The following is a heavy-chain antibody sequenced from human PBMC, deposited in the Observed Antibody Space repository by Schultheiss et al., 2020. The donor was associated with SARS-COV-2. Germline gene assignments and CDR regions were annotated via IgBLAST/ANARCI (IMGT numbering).Heavy chain of an antibody. CDR2: MYYTDNT. J-gene: IGHJ4*02. CDR1: GGSISRSGYY. Sequence: SETLSLTCTVSGGSISRSGYYWGWIRQSPGKGLEWIGSMYYTDNTYYNPPLKSRVTISVDTSKNQFSLKLSSVTAADTAVYYCARHAGEVVTAWLPRAAPYYFDYWGQGTLVTVSS. D-gene: IGHD2-21*02. V-gene: IGHV4-39*01. CDR3: ARHAGEVVTAWLPRAAPYYFDY.